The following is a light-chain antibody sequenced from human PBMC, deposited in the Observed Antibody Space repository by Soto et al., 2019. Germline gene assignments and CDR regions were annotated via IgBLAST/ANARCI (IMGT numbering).Light chain of an antibody. CDR2: DAS. Sequence: DIQMTQSPSSLSASVGDRVTITCQASQDISNYLNWYQQKPGKAPKLLIYDASNLETGVPSRFSGSGSGTDFTFTISSLQPEDIATYYCQQCDNPLTFGGGTKVEIK. V-gene: IGKV1-33*01. J-gene: IGKJ4*01. CDR1: QDISNY. CDR3: QQCDNPLT.